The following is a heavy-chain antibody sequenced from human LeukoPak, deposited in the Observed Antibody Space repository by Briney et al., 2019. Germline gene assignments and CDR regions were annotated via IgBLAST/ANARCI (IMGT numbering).Heavy chain of an antibody. V-gene: IGHV4-4*02. CDR2: VHLSGRT. D-gene: IGHD3-22*01. Sequence: SGTLSLTCGVSGGSISSTNWWTWVRQPPGEGLEWIGEVHLSGRTNYNPSLESRVTMSVDMSENHISLKLTSVTAADTAVYYCARGRRLFDYWGQGALVTVSS. CDR1: GGSISSTNW. CDR3: ARGRRLFDY. J-gene: IGHJ4*02.